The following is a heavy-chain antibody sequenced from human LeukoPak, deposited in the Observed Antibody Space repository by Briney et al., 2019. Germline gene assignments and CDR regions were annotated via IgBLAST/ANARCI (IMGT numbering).Heavy chain of an antibody. CDR3: ANPLWQQPEHNWFDP. CDR2: ISGSGGST. Sequence: GGSLRLSCAASGFTFSSHALSWVRQAQGKGLEWVSAISGSGGSTYYADSVKGRFTISRDNSKNTLYLQMNSLRAEDTAVYYCANPLWQQPEHNWFDPWGQGTLVTVSS. D-gene: IGHD6-13*01. V-gene: IGHV3-23*01. CDR1: GFTFSSHA. J-gene: IGHJ5*02.